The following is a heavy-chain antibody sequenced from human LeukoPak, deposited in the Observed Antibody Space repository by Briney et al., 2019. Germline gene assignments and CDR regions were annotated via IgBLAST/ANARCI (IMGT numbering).Heavy chain of an antibody. CDR2: MNPNSGNT. CDR3: ARDQWHYDILTGYYNPGYYYMDV. Sequence: ASVKVSCKASGYTFTSYDINWVRQATGQGLEWMGWMNPNSGNTGYAQKFQGRVTMTRNTSISTAYMELSSLRSEDTAVYYCARDQWHYDILTGYYNPGYYYMDVWGKGTTVTVSS. D-gene: IGHD3-9*01. CDR1: GYTFTSYD. J-gene: IGHJ6*03. V-gene: IGHV1-8*01.